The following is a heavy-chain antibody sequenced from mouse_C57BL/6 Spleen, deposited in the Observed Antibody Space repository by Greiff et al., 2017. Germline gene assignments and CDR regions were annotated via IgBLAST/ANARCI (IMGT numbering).Heavy chain of an antibody. Sequence: QVQLKQSGAELARPGASVKLSCKASGYTFTSYGISWVKQRTGQGLEWIGEIYPRSGNTYYNEKFKGKATRTADKSSSTAYMELRSLTSEDSAVYFCARHYGSSYWYFDVWGTGTTVTVSS. V-gene: IGHV1-81*01. CDR1: GYTFTSYG. J-gene: IGHJ1*03. D-gene: IGHD1-1*01. CDR2: IYPRSGNT. CDR3: ARHYGSSYWYFDV.